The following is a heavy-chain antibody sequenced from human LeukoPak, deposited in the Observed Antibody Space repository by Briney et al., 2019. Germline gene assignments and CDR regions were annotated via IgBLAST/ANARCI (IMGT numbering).Heavy chain of an antibody. V-gene: IGHV3-23*01. CDR3: AKAAERYLDWLLQIDY. Sequence: GGSLRLSCAASGFTFSSYDIYWVRQAPGKGLEWVSAINNLGGSTYYADSVKGRFTISRDNSKNTLYLHMNSLRGEDTAIYYCAKAAERYLDWLLQIDYWGQGTLVTVSS. D-gene: IGHD3-9*01. CDR2: INNLGGST. CDR1: GFTFSSYD. J-gene: IGHJ4*02.